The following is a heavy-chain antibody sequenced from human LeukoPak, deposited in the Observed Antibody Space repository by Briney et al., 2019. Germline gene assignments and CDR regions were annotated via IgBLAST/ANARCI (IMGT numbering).Heavy chain of an antibody. V-gene: IGHV1-18*01. CDR2: ISAYNGNT. Sequence: GASVKVSCKASGYTFTSYGISWVRQAPGQGLEWMGWISAYNGNTNYAQKLQGRVTMTTDTSTSTAYMELRSLRSDDTAVYYCARLRLRSHYYYYYGMDVWGQGTMVTVSS. CDR1: GYTFTSYG. D-gene: IGHD5-12*01. J-gene: IGHJ6*02. CDR3: ARLRLRSHYYYYYGMDV.